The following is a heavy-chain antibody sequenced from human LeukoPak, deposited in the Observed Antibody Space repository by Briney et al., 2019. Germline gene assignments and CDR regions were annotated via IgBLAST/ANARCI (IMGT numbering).Heavy chain of an antibody. V-gene: IGHV3-66*01. J-gene: IGHJ4*02. CDR3: ARDASGWAGYFDS. CDR2: ITSGGNT. D-gene: IGHD6-19*01. Sequence: PGGSLRLSCAASGLTVSTNYMNWVRQAPGKGLEWVSGITSGGNTYYADSVRDRSTVSRDESKNTLYLQMNSLRVEDTAMYYCARDASGWAGYFDSWGQGTLITVSS. CDR1: GLTVSTNY.